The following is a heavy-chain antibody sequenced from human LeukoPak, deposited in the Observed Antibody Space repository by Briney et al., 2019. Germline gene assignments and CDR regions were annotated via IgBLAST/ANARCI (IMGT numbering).Heavy chain of an antibody. CDR3: ARTGVLYGDYVFDY. CDR1: GGTFSSYA. CDR2: IIPIFGTA. Sequence: ASVKVSCKASGGTFSSYAISWVRQAPGQGLEWMGGIIPIFGTANYAQKLQGRVTITADESTSTAYMELSSLRSEDTAVYYCARTGVLYGDYVFDYWGQGTLVTVSS. J-gene: IGHJ4*02. D-gene: IGHD4-17*01. V-gene: IGHV1-69*13.